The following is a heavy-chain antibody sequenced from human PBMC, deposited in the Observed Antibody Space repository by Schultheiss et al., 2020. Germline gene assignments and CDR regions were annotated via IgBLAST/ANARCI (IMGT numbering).Heavy chain of an antibody. CDR3: ARHYCGGDCYYYYYMDV. V-gene: IGHV3-NL1*01. CDR2: INGDGSTI. J-gene: IGHJ6*03. CDR1: GFTFSSYG. D-gene: IGHD2-21*02. Sequence: GGSLRLSCAASGFTFSSYGMHWVRQAPGKGLEWVSRINGDGSTIYYADSVKGRFTISRDNSKNTLYLQMNSLRAEDTAVYYCARHYCGGDCYYYYYMDVWGKGTTVTVSS.